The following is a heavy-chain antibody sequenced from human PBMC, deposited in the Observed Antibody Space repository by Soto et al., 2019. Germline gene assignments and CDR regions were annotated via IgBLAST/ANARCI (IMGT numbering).Heavy chain of an antibody. D-gene: IGHD3-9*01. CDR3: AREDDRLNGWFDP. CDR1: GFSVSSSY. Sequence: EVQLVETGGGLIQPGGSLRLSCAASGFSVSSSYMSWVRQPPGKGLEWLSVIYSGGTAKYADSVKGRFTISRDKSKNTLYLQMNNLGAEDTAVYYCAREDDRLNGWFDPWGQGTLATVSS. J-gene: IGHJ5*02. V-gene: IGHV3-53*02. CDR2: IYSGGTA.